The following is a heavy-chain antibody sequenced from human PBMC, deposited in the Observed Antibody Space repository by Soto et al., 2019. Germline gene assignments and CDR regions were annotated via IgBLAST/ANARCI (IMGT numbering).Heavy chain of an antibody. V-gene: IGHV3-23*01. D-gene: IGHD4-4*01. J-gene: IGHJ6*02. CDR2: MSGSGSGT. Sequence: DVQLLESWGGLVQPGGSLSLSCAASGFRFSTYDMSWVRQAPGKGLEWVSVMSGSGSGTYYADSVKGRFTISRDHSKNTLYLQLNRLRAEDTAVYYCVRQAKFTTVTANVWYYYGLDVWGQGTTVTVSS. CDR3: VRQAKFTTVTANVWYYYGLDV. CDR1: GFRFSTYD.